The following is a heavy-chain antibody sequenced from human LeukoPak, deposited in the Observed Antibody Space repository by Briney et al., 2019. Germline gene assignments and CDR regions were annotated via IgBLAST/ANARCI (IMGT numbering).Heavy chain of an antibody. Sequence: SETLSLTCAVTGGSVSNGNWWTWARQPPGKGLEWIGEILHSGSTHYSPSLKSRVTISVDKSKNQFSLKLSSVTAADTAEYYCATYGDFPYCFHYWGQGTLVTVSS. J-gene: IGHJ4*02. D-gene: IGHD2-21*02. V-gene: IGHV4-4*02. CDR1: GGSVSNGNW. CDR3: ATYGDFPYCFHY. CDR2: ILHSGST.